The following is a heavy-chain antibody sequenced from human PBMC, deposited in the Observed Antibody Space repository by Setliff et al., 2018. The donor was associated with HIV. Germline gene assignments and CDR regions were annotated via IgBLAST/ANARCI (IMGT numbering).Heavy chain of an antibody. CDR2: IFDSENT. Sequence: SETLSLTCSVSNDSITYYYWNWIRQPPGKGLEWIGNIFDSENTNYNPSLKSRVTISVDTSKNQFSLKLSSATAADTAVYYCARQITSVTTEKLVVNDAFDIWGQGIMVTVSS. V-gene: IGHV4-59*01. CDR1: NDSITYYY. D-gene: IGHD3-22*01. CDR3: ARQITSVTTEKLVVNDAFDI. J-gene: IGHJ3*02.